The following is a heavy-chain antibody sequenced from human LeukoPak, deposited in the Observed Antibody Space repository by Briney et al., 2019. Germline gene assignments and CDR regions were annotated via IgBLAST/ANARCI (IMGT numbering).Heavy chain of an antibody. CDR1: GFTFDDYA. V-gene: IGHV3-9*01. D-gene: IGHD1-14*01. J-gene: IGHJ4*02. CDR2: ISWNSGSI. CDR3: AKGYYSDY. Sequence: GRSLRLSCAASGFTFDDYAMHWVRQAPGKGLEWVSGISWNSGSIGYADSVEGRFTISRDNAKNSLYLQMNSLRAEDTALYYCAKGYYSDYWGQGTLVTVSS.